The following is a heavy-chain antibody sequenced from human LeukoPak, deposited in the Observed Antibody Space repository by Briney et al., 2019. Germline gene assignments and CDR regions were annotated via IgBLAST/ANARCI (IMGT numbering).Heavy chain of an antibody. V-gene: IGHV6-1*01. D-gene: IGHD6-19*01. CDR3: ARGGSGLCVAVFDP. J-gene: IGHJ5*02. CDR1: VDILSSNSAA. Sequence: SQTLSLTCAICVDILSSNSAAGNGIRRSTSRSLKWLGKTYYRSKWYNDYAGSVKIRLTIKPDTSQNQSSLQLSSVTAEDSAVYYCARGGSGLCVAVFDPWGQGTLVTVSS. CDR2: TYYRSKWYN.